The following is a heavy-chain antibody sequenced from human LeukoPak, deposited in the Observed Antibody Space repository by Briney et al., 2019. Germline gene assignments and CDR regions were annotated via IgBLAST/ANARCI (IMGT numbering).Heavy chain of an antibody. CDR1: GGSISSSSYY. CDR2: IYYSGST. V-gene: IGHV4-39*07. Sequence: PSETLSLTCTVSGGSISSSSYYWGWIRQPPGKGLEWIGSIYYSGSTNYNPSLKSRVTISVDTSKNQFSLKLSSVTAADTAVYYCARRNLEWSNPRGVWFDPWGQGTLVTVSS. D-gene: IGHD3-3*01. J-gene: IGHJ5*02. CDR3: ARRNLEWSNPRGVWFDP.